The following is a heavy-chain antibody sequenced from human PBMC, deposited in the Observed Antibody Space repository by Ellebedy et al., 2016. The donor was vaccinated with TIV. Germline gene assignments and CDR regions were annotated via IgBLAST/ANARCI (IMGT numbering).Heavy chain of an antibody. D-gene: IGHD3-22*01. J-gene: IGHJ3*01. CDR2: INQDGEK. Sequence: GGSLRLSXEAPRFSSNDYWMSWVRQAPGKGLEWVANINQDGEKNYVDSVKGRFTISRDNAKKSVYLQMNSLRVEDTAVYFCASDPAYDIVWGQGTMVTVSS. CDR3: ASDPAYDIV. CDR1: RFSSNDYW. V-gene: IGHV3-7*01.